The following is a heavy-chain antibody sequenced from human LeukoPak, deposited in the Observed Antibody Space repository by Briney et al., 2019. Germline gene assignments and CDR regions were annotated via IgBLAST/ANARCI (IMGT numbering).Heavy chain of an antibody. V-gene: IGHV1-69*05. J-gene: IGHJ3*02. D-gene: IGHD3-3*01. CDR3: ARDLGPSTDFWSGYSKGEGAFDI. Sequence: EASVKVSCKASGGTFSSYAISWVRQAPGQGLEWMGGIIPIFGTANYAQKFQGRVTITTDESTSTAYMELSSLRSEDTAVYYCARDLGPSTDFWSGYSKGEGAFDIWGQGTVVTVSS. CDR2: IIPIFGTA. CDR1: GGTFSSYA.